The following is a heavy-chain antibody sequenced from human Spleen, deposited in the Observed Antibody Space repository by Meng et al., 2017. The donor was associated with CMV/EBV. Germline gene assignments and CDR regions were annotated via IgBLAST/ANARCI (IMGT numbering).Heavy chain of an antibody. CDR1: GYTFNNYG. D-gene: IGHD6-13*01. Sequence: ASVKVSCKASGYTFNNYGVTWVRQAPGQGLEWMGWISAYNGNTNYAQNVQGRVTMTTDTSTSTAYMELRSLRSDDTAVYYCARIGGSSWNYFDYWGQGTLVTVSS. CDR2: ISAYNGNT. V-gene: IGHV1-18*01. J-gene: IGHJ4*02. CDR3: ARIGGSSWNYFDY.